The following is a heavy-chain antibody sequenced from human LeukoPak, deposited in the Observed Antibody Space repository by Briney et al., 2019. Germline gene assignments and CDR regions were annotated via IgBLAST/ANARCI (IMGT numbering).Heavy chain of an antibody. CDR1: GFTVSTNY. CDR3: ARAEVLSFFDS. V-gene: IGHV3-66*02. Sequence: GGSLRLSCTATGFTVSTNYMNWVRQAPGKGLEWVSVIYTGGSTYYADSVKGRFNISRDNSKNTVYLQMNSLRPEDTAVYYCARAEVLSFFDSRGQGTLVTVSS. CDR2: IYTGGST. J-gene: IGHJ4*02. D-gene: IGHD4/OR15-4a*01.